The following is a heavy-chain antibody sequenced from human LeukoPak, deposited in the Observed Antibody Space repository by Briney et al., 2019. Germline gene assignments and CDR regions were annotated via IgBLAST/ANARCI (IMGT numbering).Heavy chain of an antibody. CDR3: TRNRGIATAGILQAPHDY. Sequence: GGSLRLSCSASGFAFGDYAMSWVRQAPGGGLEWVGFIRSKPYGETTEYAASAKGRFTISRDDSKNIVYLQMNSPKVEDTALYYCTRNRGIATAGILQAPHDYWGQGTHVTVSS. J-gene: IGHJ4*02. V-gene: IGHV3-49*04. CDR2: IRSKPYGETT. CDR1: GFAFGDYA. D-gene: IGHD6-13*01.